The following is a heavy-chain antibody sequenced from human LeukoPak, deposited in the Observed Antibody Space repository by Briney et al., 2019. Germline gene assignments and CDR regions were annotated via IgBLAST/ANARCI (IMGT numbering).Heavy chain of an antibody. CDR1: GFTVRSNY. CDR2: IYSGGST. J-gene: IGHJ4*02. CDR3: AREVTGGSSSYYFDY. D-gene: IGHD6-6*01. Sequence: GGSLRLSCAASGFTVRSNYMSWVRQAPGKGLEWVSVIYSGGSTYYADSVKGRFTISRDNSKSTLYLQMNSLRAEDTAVYYCAREVTGGSSSYYFDYWGQGTLVTVSS. V-gene: IGHV3-66*01.